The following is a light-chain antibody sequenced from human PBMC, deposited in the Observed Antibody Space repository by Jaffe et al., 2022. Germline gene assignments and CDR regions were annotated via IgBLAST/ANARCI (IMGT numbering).Light chain of an antibody. CDR3: CSYAGSPHVV. CDR1: SSDVGSYNL. Sequence: QSALTQPASVSGSPGQSITISCTGTSSDVGSYNLVSWYQQHPGKAPKLMIYEVSKRPSGVSNRFSGSKSGNTASLTISGLQAEDEADYYCCSYAGSPHVVFGGGTKLTVL. J-gene: IGLJ2*01. V-gene: IGLV2-23*02. CDR2: EVS.